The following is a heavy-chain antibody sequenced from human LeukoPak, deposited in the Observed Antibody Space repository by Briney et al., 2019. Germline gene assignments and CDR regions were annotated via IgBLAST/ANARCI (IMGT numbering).Heavy chain of an antibody. CDR2: ISGSGGNR. V-gene: IGHV3-23*01. D-gene: IGHD3-16*01. J-gene: IGHJ5*02. CDR1: GFTFSSHG. CDR3: AKDDNYIRFLS. Sequence: GGSLRLSCAASGFTFSSHGMNWVRQAPGKGLEWVSGISGSGGNRYYADSVKGRFTISRDNSKNTLYLQMNSLRAEDTAVYYCAKDDNYIRFLSWGQGTLVTVSS.